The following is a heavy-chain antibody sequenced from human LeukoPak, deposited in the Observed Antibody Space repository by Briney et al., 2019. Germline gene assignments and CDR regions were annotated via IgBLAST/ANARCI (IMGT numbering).Heavy chain of an antibody. Sequence: SETLSLTCTVSGYSISSGYYWSWIRQPAGKGLEWIGRIYTSGSTNYNPSLKSRVTMSVDTSKNQFSLKLSSVTAADTAVYYCARGCTNIVVVVAANTCFDYWGQGTLVTVSS. CDR3: ARGCTNIVVVVAANTCFDY. J-gene: IGHJ4*02. CDR1: GYSISSGYY. V-gene: IGHV4-4*07. CDR2: IYTSGST. D-gene: IGHD2-15*01.